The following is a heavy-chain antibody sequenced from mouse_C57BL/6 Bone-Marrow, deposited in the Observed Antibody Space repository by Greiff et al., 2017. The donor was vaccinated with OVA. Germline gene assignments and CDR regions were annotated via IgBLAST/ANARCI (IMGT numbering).Heavy chain of an antibody. J-gene: IGHJ4*01. CDR1: GYTFTTYP. CDR3: ARGSSYGYYAMDY. Sequence: VKLQESGAELVKPGASVKMSCKASGYTFTTYPIEWMKQNHGKSLEWIGNFHPYNDDTKYNEKFKGKATLTVEKSSSTVYLELSRLTSDDSAVYYCARGSSYGYYAMDYWGQGTSVTVSS. CDR2: FHPYNDDT. D-gene: IGHD1-1*01. V-gene: IGHV1-47*01.